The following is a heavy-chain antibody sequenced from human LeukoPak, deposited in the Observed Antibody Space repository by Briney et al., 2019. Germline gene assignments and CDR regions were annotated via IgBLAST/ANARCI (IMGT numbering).Heavy chain of an antibody. Sequence: GGSLRLSCAASGFTFSSYAMSWVRQAPGKGLEWVSAISGSGGSTYYAYSVTGRFTISRDNSKNTLYLQMNSLRAEDTAVYYCAKVDKQWLAFDYWGQGTLVTVSS. CDR1: GFTFSSYA. CDR2: ISGSGGST. D-gene: IGHD6-19*01. V-gene: IGHV3-23*01. J-gene: IGHJ4*02. CDR3: AKVDKQWLAFDY.